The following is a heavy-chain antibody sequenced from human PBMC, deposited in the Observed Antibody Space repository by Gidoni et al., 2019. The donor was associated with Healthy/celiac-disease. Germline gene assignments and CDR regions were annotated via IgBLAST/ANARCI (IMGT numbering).Heavy chain of an antibody. CDR1: GFTFSRYW. CDR2: IKKDGSEK. CDR3: ARGGYSSSWYGDY. V-gene: IGHV3-7*03. Sequence: EVQLVESGGGLVQPGGSLRLSCAASGFTFSRYWMSWVRQAPGKGLEWVANIKKDGSEKYYVDSVKGRFTISRDNAKNSLYLQMNSLRAEDTAVYYCARGGYSSSWYGDYWGQGTLVTVSS. D-gene: IGHD6-13*01. J-gene: IGHJ4*02.